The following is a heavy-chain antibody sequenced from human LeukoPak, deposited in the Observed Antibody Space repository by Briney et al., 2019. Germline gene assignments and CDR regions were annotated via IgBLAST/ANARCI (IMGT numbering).Heavy chain of an antibody. Sequence: SETLSLTCAVYGGSFSGYYWSWIRQPPGKGLEWIGEINHSGSTNYNPSLKSRVTISVDTSKNQFSLKLSSVTAADTAVYYCARPLYYDYVWGSYRKEDAFDIWGQGTMVTVSS. CDR3: ARPLYYDYVWGSYRKEDAFDI. CDR2: INHSGST. J-gene: IGHJ3*02. D-gene: IGHD3-16*02. V-gene: IGHV4-34*01. CDR1: GGSFSGYY.